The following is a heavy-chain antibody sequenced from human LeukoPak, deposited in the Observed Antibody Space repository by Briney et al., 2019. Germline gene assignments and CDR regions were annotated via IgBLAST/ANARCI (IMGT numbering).Heavy chain of an antibody. V-gene: IGHV4-34*01. J-gene: IGHJ4*02. CDR3: ASAHCTNGVCHHYFDY. D-gene: IGHD2-8*01. CDR1: GGSFSGYY. Sequence: KSSETLSLTCAVYGGSFSGYYWSWIRQPPGKGLEWIGEINHSGSTNYNPSLKSRVTISVDTSKNQFSLKLSSVTAADTAVYYCASAHCTNGVCHHYFDYWGQGTLVTVSS. CDR2: INHSGST.